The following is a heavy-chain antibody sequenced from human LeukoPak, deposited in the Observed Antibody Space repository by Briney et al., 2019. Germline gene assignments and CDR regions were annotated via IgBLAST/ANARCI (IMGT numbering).Heavy chain of an antibody. CDR2: INPNSGGT. J-gene: IGHJ5*02. D-gene: IGHD6-13*01. CDR1: GYTFTGYY. Sequence: GASVKVSCKASGYTFTGYYMHWVRQAPGQGLEWMGWINPNSGGTNYAQKFQGRVTMTRDTPISTAYMELSRLRSDDTAVYYCARGTNFIAAAPRRGWFDPWGQGTLVTVSS. V-gene: IGHV1-2*02. CDR3: ARGTNFIAAAPRRGWFDP.